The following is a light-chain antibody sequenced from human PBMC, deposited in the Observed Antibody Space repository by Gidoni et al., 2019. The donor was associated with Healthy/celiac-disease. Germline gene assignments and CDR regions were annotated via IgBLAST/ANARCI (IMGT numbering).Light chain of an antibody. CDR1: QSVSSN. CDR2: GAS. Sequence: SVSPGERATLSCRASQSVSSNLAWYQQKPGQAPRLLIYGASTRATGIPARFSGSGSGTEFTLTISSLQSEDFAVYYCQQYNNWPWTFXQXTKVEIK. CDR3: QQYNNWPWT. V-gene: IGKV3-15*01. J-gene: IGKJ1*01.